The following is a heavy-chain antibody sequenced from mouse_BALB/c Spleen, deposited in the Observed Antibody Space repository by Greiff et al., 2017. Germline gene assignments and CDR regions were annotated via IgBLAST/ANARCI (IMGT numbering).Heavy chain of an antibody. D-gene: IGHD3-2*01. V-gene: IGHV1-53*01. J-gene: IGHJ3*01. CDR2: INPNNGGT. Sequence: QVQLKQPGSELVRPGASVKLSCKASGYTFTSYWMHWVKQRPGQGLEWIGDINPNNGGTIYNQKFKGKATLTVDKSSSTAYMELRSLTSEDTAVYYCAETARATGWFAYWGQGTLVTVSA. CDR3: AETARATGWFAY. CDR1: GYTFTSYW.